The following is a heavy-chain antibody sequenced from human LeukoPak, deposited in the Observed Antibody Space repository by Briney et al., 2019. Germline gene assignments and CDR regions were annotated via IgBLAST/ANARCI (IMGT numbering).Heavy chain of an antibody. CDR1: GGSFSGYY. CDR3: ARGYYDRSGYYYFDY. Sequence: SGTLSLTCAVFGGSFSGYYWTWIRQPPGKALEWIGEINHTGNTNYNPSLKSRLTISVDTSKNHSSLNLTSMTAADTALYFCARGYYDRSGYYYFDYWGQGTLVTVSS. V-gene: IGHV4-34*01. J-gene: IGHJ4*02. D-gene: IGHD3-22*01. CDR2: INHTGNT.